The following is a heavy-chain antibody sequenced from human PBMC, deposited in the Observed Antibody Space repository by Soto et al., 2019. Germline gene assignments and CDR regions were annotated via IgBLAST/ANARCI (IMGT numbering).Heavy chain of an antibody. V-gene: IGHV3-33*01. CDR3: ASALDYRRNGFDI. D-gene: IGHD5-12*01. CDR1: GFTFSSYG. Sequence: GGSLRLSCAASGFTFSSYGMHWVRQAPGKGLEWVAAIWYDERNKLYADSVKGRFTVSRDNSKNTLDLQMNSLRIEDTAVYYCASALDYRRNGFDIWAQGTMVTVSS. J-gene: IGHJ3*02. CDR2: IWYDERNK.